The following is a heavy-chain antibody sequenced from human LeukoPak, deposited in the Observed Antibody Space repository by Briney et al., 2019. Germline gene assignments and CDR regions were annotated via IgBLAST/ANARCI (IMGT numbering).Heavy chain of an antibody. CDR2: INPNSGGT. D-gene: IGHD3-3*01. V-gene: IGHV1-2*02. CDR1: GYTFTGYY. Sequence: ASVKVSCKASGYTFTGYYMHWVRQAPGQGLEWMGWINPNSGGTNYAQKFQGRVTMTRDTSISTAYMELGRLRSDDTAVCYCARILSGPWRWFDLWGQGTLVTVSS. CDR3: ARILSGPWRWFDL. J-gene: IGHJ5*02.